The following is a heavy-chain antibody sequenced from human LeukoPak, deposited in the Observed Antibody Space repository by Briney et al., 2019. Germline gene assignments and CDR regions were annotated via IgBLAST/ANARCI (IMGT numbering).Heavy chain of an antibody. D-gene: IGHD3-10*01. Sequence: GGSLRLSCAASGFTFSSYAMSWVRQAPGKGLEWVSAISRSGGSIYYADSVKGRFTISRDNSKNTLYLQMNSLRAEDTAVYYCAKVLWFGELFGFDIWGQGTMVTVSS. J-gene: IGHJ3*02. CDR3: AKVLWFGELFGFDI. CDR1: GFTFSSYA. V-gene: IGHV3-23*01. CDR2: ISRSGGSI.